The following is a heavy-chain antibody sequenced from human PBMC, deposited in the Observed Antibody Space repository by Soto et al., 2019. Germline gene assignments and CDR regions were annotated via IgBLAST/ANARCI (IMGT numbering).Heavy chain of an antibody. CDR2: ISGSGGST. CDR1: GFTFSSYA. Sequence: GGSLRLSCAASGFTFSSYAMSWVRQAPGKGLEWVSAISGSGGSTYYADSVKGRFTISRDNSKNTLYLQMNSLRAEDTAVYYCAKGVYDSSGYYVGYNWFDPWGQGTLFTVSS. D-gene: IGHD3-22*01. J-gene: IGHJ5*02. CDR3: AKGVYDSSGYYVGYNWFDP. V-gene: IGHV3-23*01.